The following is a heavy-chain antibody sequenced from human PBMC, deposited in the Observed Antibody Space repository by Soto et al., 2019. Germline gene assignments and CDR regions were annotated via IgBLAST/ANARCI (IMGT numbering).Heavy chain of an antibody. Sequence: ASVKVSCKASGGTFSSYAISWVRQAPGQGLEWMGGIIPIFGTANYAQKFQGRVTITADESTSTAYMELSSLRSEDTAVYYCARESRAMVRGVSRGLVDYWGQGTLVTVSS. V-gene: IGHV1-69*13. CDR3: ARESRAMVRGVSRGLVDY. CDR2: IIPIFGTA. J-gene: IGHJ4*02. CDR1: GGTFSSYA. D-gene: IGHD3-10*01.